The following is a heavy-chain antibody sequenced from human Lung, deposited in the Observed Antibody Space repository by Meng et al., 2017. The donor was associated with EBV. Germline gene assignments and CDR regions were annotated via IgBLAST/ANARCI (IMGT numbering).Heavy chain of an antibody. J-gene: IGHJ4*02. CDR2: TYYRSKWNN. V-gene: IGHV6-1*01. CDR3: ARETTVSPADIEFFDS. Sequence: QVQLQQSGPGLVKPSQTLSLTCSISGDSVSSNSAAWNWIRQSPSRGLEWLGRTYYRSKWNNDYALSVKSRITIIPDTSKNQFSLQLNSVTPEDTAVYYCARETTVSPADIEFFDSWGQGTLVTVSS. CDR1: GDSVSSNSAA. D-gene: IGHD4-17*01.